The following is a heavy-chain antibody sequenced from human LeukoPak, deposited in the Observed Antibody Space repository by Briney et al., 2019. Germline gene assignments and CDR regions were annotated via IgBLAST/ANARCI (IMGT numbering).Heavy chain of an antibody. CDR3: ARDRDSSWSYNWFDP. CDR1: SGSISSYY. V-gene: IGHV4-4*07. Sequence: PSETLSLTCTVSSGSISSYYWSWIRQPAGKGLEWIGRIYTSGSTNYNPSLKSRVTMSVDTSKNQFSLRLSSVTAADTAVYYCARDRDSSWSYNWFDPWGQGTLVTVSS. D-gene: IGHD6-13*01. CDR2: IYTSGST. J-gene: IGHJ5*02.